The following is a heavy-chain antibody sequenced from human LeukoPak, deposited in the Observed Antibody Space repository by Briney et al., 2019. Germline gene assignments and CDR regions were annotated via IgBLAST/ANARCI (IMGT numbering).Heavy chain of an antibody. J-gene: IGHJ3*02. D-gene: IGHD5-12*01. CDR2: ISSSGSTI. Sequence: GGSLRLSCAASGFTFSSYEMNWVRQAPGKGREWVSYISSSGSTIYYADSVKGRFTISRDNAKNSLYLQVNSLRADDTAVYYCASMGKIRLDAFDIWGQGTMVTVSS. CDR3: ASMGKIRLDAFDI. V-gene: IGHV3-48*03. CDR1: GFTFSSYE.